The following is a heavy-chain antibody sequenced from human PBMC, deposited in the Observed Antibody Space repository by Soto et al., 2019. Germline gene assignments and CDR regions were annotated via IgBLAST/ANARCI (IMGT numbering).Heavy chain of an antibody. V-gene: IGHV4-59*01. Sequence: SETLSLTCTVLGGSISTYYWSWIRQPPGKGLEWIGYIYYTGSTNYNPSLKSRVTISVDTSKNQFSLKLSSVTAADTAVYYCARASGCSGDSCAFDPWGQGTLVTVSS. CDR1: GGSISTYY. CDR3: ARASGCSGDSCAFDP. D-gene: IGHD2-15*01. CDR2: IYYTGST. J-gene: IGHJ5*02.